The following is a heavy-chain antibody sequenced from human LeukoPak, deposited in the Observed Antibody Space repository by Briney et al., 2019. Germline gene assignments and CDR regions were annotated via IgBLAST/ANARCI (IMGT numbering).Heavy chain of an antibody. Sequence: GGSLRLSCAASGFTFSDYYISWIRQAPGKGLEWLSYMSSGGSTMYYADSLKGRFTVSRDNTKNSLYLQMNSLRAEDTAVYYCARDGSPYCAGGSCYSGFDYWGQGTLVTVSS. J-gene: IGHJ4*02. CDR3: ARDGSPYCAGGSCYSGFDY. CDR1: GFTFSDYY. CDR2: MSSGGSTM. D-gene: IGHD2-15*01. V-gene: IGHV3-11*01.